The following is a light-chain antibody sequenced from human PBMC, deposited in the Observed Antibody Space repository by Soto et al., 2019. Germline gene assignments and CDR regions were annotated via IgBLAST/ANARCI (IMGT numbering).Light chain of an antibody. V-gene: IGLV2-8*01. CDR1: SSDVGYYDY. CDR3: SSYAGSNNFV. Sequence: QSVLTQPPSASGFPGQSVTISCTGTSSDVGYYDYVSWYQQHPDKAPKLVIYEVTKRPSGVPDRVSASKSGNTASLTVSGLRAEDEADCYCSSYAGSNNFVFGSGTKVTVL. CDR2: EVT. J-gene: IGLJ1*01.